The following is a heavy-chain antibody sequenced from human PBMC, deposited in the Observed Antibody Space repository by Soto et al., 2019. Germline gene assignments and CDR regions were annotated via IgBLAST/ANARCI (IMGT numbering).Heavy chain of an antibody. CDR1: GFTFDDYT. CDR3: AKDMAAYYYYSGMDV. Sequence: GGSLRLSCAASGFTFDDYTMQWVRQAPGKGLEWVYLISWDGGSTYYADSVKGRFNISRDNSKNSLYLQMNSLRTEDTALYYCAKDMAAYYYYSGMDVWGQGTTVTVSS. CDR2: ISWDGGST. V-gene: IGHV3-43*01. J-gene: IGHJ6*02.